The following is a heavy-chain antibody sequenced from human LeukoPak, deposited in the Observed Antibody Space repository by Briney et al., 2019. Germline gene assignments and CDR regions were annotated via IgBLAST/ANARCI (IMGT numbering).Heavy chain of an antibody. Sequence: ASVKVSCKASGGTFSSYAISWVRQAPGQGLEWMGKINLSGGSTTYAQKFQGRVTVTSDTSTSTVYMELSSLRSEDTAVYYCARDYVDDIPMIKDYWGQGTLVTVSS. J-gene: IGHJ4*02. CDR3: ARDYVDDIPMIKDY. D-gene: IGHD2-8*01. CDR1: GGTFSSYA. CDR2: INLSGGST. V-gene: IGHV1-46*01.